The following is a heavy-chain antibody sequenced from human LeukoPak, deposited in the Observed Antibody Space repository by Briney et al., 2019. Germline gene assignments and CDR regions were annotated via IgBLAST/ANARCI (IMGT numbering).Heavy chain of an antibody. D-gene: IGHD5-12*01. CDR3: VRGRGESGYDYFDY. V-gene: IGHV3-33*01. J-gene: IGHJ4*02. Sequence: GRSLRLSCAASGFIFTHYSMHWVRQAPGKGLEWVAIIWYDGSNIYYVDSVKGRFTISRDNSKNTLFLQMNSLRAEDTAVYYCVRGRGESGYDYFDYWGQGTLVTVSS. CDR1: GFIFTHYS. CDR2: IWYDGSNI.